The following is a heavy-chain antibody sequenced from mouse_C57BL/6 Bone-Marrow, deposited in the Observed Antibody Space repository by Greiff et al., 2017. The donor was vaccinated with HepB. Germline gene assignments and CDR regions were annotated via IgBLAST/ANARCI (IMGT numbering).Heavy chain of an antibody. D-gene: IGHD2-1*01. CDR3: ARWDGNYERAMDY. J-gene: IGHJ4*01. CDR2: IYPGGGYT. Sequence: QVQLQQSGAELVRPGTSVKMSCKASGYTFTNYWIGWAKQRPGHGLEWIGDIYPGGGYTNYNEKFKGKATLTADKSSSTAYMQFSSLTSEDSAIYYCARWDGNYERAMDYWGQGTSVTVSS. CDR1: GYTFTNYW. V-gene: IGHV1-63*01.